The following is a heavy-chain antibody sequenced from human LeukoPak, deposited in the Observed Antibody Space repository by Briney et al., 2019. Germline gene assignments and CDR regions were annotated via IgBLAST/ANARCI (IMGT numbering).Heavy chain of an antibody. J-gene: IGHJ4*02. Sequence: ETLSLTCAVYGGSFSGYYWSWVRHAPGKGLEWVSSISSSSSYIYYADSVKGRFTISRDNAKNSLYLQMNSLRAEDTAVYYCARGDYYDSSLLDYWGQGTLVTVSS. CDR3: ARGDYYDSSLLDY. D-gene: IGHD3-22*01. V-gene: IGHV3-21*01. CDR1: GGSFSGYY. CDR2: ISSSSSYI.